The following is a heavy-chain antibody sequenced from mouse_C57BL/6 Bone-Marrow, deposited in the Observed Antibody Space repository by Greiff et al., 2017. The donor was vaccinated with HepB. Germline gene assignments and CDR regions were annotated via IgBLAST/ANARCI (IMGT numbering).Heavy chain of an antibody. J-gene: IGHJ1*03. D-gene: IGHD6-1*01. CDR3: ERTVASYWYFDV. CDR2: INPNNGGT. V-gene: IGHV1-18*01. CDR1: GYTFTDYN. Sequence: EVQLQQSGPELVKPGASVKIPCKASGYTFTDYNMDWVKQSHGKSLEWIGDINPNNGGTIYNQKFKGKATLTVDKSSSTAYMELRSLTSEDTAVYYCERTVASYWYFDVWGTGTTVTVSA.